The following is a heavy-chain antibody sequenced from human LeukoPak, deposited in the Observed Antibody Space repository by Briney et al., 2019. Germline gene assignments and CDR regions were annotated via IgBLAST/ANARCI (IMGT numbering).Heavy chain of an antibody. Sequence: GGSLRLSCAASGFTFSNYGMTWVRQAPGKGLEWVSVISGSGGSTYYADSVKGRFSISRDISQNTVFLQMNSLRAEDTAIYFCAKKLPGASFYFDFWGQGTRVSVSS. V-gene: IGHV3-23*01. D-gene: IGHD7-27*01. CDR1: GFTFSNYG. CDR2: ISGSGGST. J-gene: IGHJ4*01. CDR3: AKKLPGASFYFDF.